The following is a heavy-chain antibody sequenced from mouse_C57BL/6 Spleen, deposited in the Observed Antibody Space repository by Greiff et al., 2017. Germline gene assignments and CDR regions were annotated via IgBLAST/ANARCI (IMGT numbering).Heavy chain of an antibody. V-gene: IGHV1-54*01. CDR3: ARRRGGMGAMDY. D-gene: IGHD2-10*02. J-gene: IGHJ4*01. CDR1: GYAFTTYL. Sequence: VQLQQSGAELVRPGTSVKVSCKASGYAFTTYLIEWVKQRPGQGLEWIGVINPGSGGTNYNEKFKGKATLTADKSSSTAYMQLSGLTSEDSAVYCCARRRGGMGAMDYWGQGTSVTVSS. CDR2: INPGSGGT.